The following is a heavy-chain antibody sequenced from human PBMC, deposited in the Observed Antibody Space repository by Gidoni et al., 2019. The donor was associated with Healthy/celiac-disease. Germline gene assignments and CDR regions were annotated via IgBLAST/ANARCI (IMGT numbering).Heavy chain of an antibody. V-gene: IGHV3-53*04. D-gene: IGHD3-22*01. J-gene: IGHJ3*02. CDR3: ARDAGITMMGDAFDI. Sequence: EVQLVESGGGLVQPGGSLRLSCAASGFTVSSNYMSWVRQAPGKGLEWVSVIYSGGSTYYADSVKGRFTISRHNSKNTLYLQMNSLRAEDTAVYYCARDAGITMMGDAFDIWGQGTMVTVSS. CDR1: GFTVSSNY. CDR2: IYSGGST.